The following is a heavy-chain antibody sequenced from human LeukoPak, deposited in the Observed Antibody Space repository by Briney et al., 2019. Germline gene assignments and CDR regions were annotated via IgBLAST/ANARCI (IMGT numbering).Heavy chain of an antibody. V-gene: IGHV4-34*01. J-gene: IGHJ6*02. CDR2: VKPTVRA. CDR1: GGSFSGHF. D-gene: IGHD5-24*01. CDR3: ARGRSGRWLQFGGGMDV. Sequence: SATLSLTCAFYGGSFSGHFWTSIRQSPGKGLEWIREVKPTVRALSNPSIASRVIISLDASKHQFSLKLSSVTAADTAVYYCARGRSGRWLQFGGGMDVWGQGTTVIVSS.